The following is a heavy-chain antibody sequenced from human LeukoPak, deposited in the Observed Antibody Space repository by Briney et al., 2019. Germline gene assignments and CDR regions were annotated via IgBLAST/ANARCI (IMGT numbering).Heavy chain of an antibody. Sequence: ASVKVSCKASGDTFIAYYIHGVRQAPGQGCQWMGWINPNSGGTHYAQKFQGRVTMTRDTSISTVYMELSRVRSDDTAVYYCARGNYVPSCGDSWGQGTLVTVSS. J-gene: IGHJ5*01. CDR2: INPNSGGT. CDR3: ARGNYVPSCGDS. CDR1: GDTFIAYY. V-gene: IGHV1-2*02. D-gene: IGHD3-16*01.